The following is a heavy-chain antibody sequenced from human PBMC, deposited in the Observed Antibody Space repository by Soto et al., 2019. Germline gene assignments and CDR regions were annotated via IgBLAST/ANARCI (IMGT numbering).Heavy chain of an antibody. CDR2: IYYSGST. D-gene: IGHD6-6*01. Sequence: QLQLQESGPGLVEPSETLSLTCTVSSGSISSSSYYWGWIRQPPGKGMERIGRIYYSGSTYYNPSIKSRVTIYVDTSKNQVSLNLSSVTAADTAVYYCARGVEYSSSSCAFDIWGQGTMVTVSS. J-gene: IGHJ3*02. V-gene: IGHV4-39*01. CDR3: ARGVEYSSSSCAFDI. CDR1: SGSISSSSYY.